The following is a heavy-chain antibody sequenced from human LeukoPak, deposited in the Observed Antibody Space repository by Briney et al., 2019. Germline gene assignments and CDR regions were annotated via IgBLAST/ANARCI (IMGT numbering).Heavy chain of an antibody. Sequence: ASVKVSCKASGYTFTGYYMHWVRQAPGQGLEWMGWINPNSGGTNYAQKFQGRVTMTRDTSISTAYMELSRLRSDDTAVYYCARHLDYSGSGSYEYWGQGTLVTVSS. J-gene: IGHJ4*02. CDR3: ARHLDYSGSGSYEY. D-gene: IGHD3-10*01. CDR1: GYTFTGYY. V-gene: IGHV1-2*02. CDR2: INPNSGGT.